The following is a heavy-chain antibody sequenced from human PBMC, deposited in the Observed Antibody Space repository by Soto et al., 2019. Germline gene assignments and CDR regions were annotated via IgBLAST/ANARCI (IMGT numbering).Heavy chain of an antibody. CDR1: GGSFSGYY. Sequence: SETLSLTCAVYGGSFSGYYWSWIRQPPGKGLEWIGEINHSGSTNYNPSLKSRVTISVDTSKNQFSLKLSSVTAADTAVYYCARGPGVDGDDLQSWGQGTLVTSPQ. D-gene: IGHD4-17*01. V-gene: IGHV4-34*01. J-gene: IGHJ5*02. CDR2: INHSGST. CDR3: ARGPGVDGDDLQS.